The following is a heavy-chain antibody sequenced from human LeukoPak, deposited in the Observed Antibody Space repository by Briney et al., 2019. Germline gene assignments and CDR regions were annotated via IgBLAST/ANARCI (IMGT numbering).Heavy chain of an antibody. CDR3: ARSPIFGVVRWFDP. CDR1: GGSISGYY. V-gene: IGHV4-30-2*01. D-gene: IGHD3-3*01. Sequence: SQTLSLTCTVSGGSISGYYWSWIRQPPGKGLEWIGYIYHSGSTYYNPSLKSRVTISVDRSKNQFSLKLSSVTAADTAVYYCARSPIFGVVRWFDPWGQGTLVTVSS. J-gene: IGHJ5*02. CDR2: IYHSGST.